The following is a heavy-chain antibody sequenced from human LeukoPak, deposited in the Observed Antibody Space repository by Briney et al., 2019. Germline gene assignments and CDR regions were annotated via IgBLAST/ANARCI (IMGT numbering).Heavy chain of an antibody. J-gene: IGHJ4*02. CDR2: IYYSGST. CDR3: ARHDRRRPYDYVWGSYRFGYFDY. CDR1: GGSISSYY. Sequence: SETLSLTCTVSGGSISSYYWSWIRQPPGKGLEWIGYIYYSGSTNYNPSLKSRVTISVDTSKNQFSLKLSSVTAADTAVYYCARHDRRRPYDYVWGSYRFGYFDYWGQGTLVTVSS. D-gene: IGHD3-16*02. V-gene: IGHV4-59*08.